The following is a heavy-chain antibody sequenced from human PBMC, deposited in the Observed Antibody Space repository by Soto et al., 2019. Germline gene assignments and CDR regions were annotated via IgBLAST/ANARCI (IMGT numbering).Heavy chain of an antibody. J-gene: IGHJ6*02. CDR3: ARPLEYSSSSGSYGMDV. V-gene: IGHV1-18*01. CDR2: ISAYNGNT. Sequence: ASVKVSCKASGYTFTSYGISWVRQAPGQGLEWMGWISAYNGNTNYAQKLQGRVTMTTDTSTSTAYMGLRSLRSDDTAVYYCARPLEYSSSSGSYGMDVWGQGTTVTVSS. CDR1: GYTFTSYG. D-gene: IGHD6-6*01.